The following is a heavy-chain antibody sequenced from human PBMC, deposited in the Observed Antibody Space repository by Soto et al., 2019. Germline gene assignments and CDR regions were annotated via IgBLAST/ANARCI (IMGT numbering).Heavy chain of an antibody. V-gene: IGHV3-23*01. CDR1: GFTFSSHA. CDR2: ISVSGGST. D-gene: IGHD5-12*01. J-gene: IGHJ4*02. CDR3: AKDVRPDGYWDLDY. Sequence: PGGSLSLSCAASGFTFSSHAISWVRQAPGKGLEWVSAISVSGGSTYYADSVKGRFTISRDNSMHTLYLQMNSLRAEDTAVYSCAKDVRPDGYWDLDYWGQGT.